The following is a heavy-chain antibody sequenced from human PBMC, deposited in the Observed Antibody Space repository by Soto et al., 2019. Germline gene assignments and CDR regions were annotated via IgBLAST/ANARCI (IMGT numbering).Heavy chain of an antibody. CDR1: GFTLSGHY. CDR3: VKSGDNYNALDY. J-gene: IGHJ4*02. Sequence: GGSLRLSCTASGFTLSGHYMSWIRQAPGKGLEWIGYSSNSGSFTRYADSVKGRFSISRDNAKNTLYLQINSLRGDDTAIYYCVKSGDNYNALDYWGQGTPVTVSS. CDR2: SSNSGSFT. D-gene: IGHD1-1*01. V-gene: IGHV3-11*06.